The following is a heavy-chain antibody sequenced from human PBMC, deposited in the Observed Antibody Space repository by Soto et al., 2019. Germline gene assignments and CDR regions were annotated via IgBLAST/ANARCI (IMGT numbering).Heavy chain of an antibody. CDR3: AKDRGPYCSGGICYPPSWFDP. CDR1: ELTLGNYA. Sequence: GGSRRLSGVGSELTLGNYAMGGSGQAPGKGLDGFSSITGIDGRTYYADSVKGRFTISRDNPKNTLYLQMNNLRAEDTAMFYCAKDRGPYCSGGICYPPSWFDPWGQGTQVTVSS. J-gene: IGHJ5*02. D-gene: IGHD2-15*01. V-gene: IGHV3-23*01. CDR2: ITGIDGRT.